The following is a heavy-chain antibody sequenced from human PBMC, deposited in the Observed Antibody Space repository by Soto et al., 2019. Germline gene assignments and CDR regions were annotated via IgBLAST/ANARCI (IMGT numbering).Heavy chain of an antibody. CDR2: IYPGDADT. V-gene: IGHV5-51*01. Sequence: GESLRISCKGSGYSFTSYWIGWVRQMPGKGLEWMGIIYPGDADTRYSPSFQGQVTISADKSISTAYLQWSSLKASDTAMYYCAITIWGRTYGVYGMDVWGQGTTVIVS. J-gene: IGHJ6*02. CDR1: GYSFTSYW. CDR3: AITIWGRTYGVYGMDV. D-gene: IGHD4-17*01.